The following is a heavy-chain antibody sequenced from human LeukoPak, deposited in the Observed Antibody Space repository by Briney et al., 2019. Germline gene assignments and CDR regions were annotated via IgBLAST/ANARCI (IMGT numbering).Heavy chain of an antibody. Sequence: GGSLRLSCAASGFTFSSYAMSWVRQAPGKGLEWVSAISGSGGSTYYADSVKGRFTISRDNSKNTLYLQMNSLRAEDTAVYYCARDHRSTIFGVVNFYGMDVWGQGTTVTVSS. V-gene: IGHV3-23*01. CDR2: ISGSGGST. CDR3: ARDHRSTIFGVVNFYGMDV. CDR1: GFTFSSYA. J-gene: IGHJ6*02. D-gene: IGHD3-3*01.